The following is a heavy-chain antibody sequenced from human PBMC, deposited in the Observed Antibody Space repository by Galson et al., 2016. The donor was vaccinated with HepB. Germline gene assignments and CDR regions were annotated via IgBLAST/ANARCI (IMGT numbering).Heavy chain of an antibody. V-gene: IGHV5-10-1*01. CDR3: AGHDSSTWDSAFDI. Sequence: QSGAEVKKPGESLRISCKGSGYSFTSYWISWVRQMPGKGLEWMGRIDPSDSNINYSPSFQGHVTISTDKSISTAYLQWSSLKASDTAMYYCAGHDSSTWDSAFDIWGQGTMVTVSS. CDR2: IDPSDSNI. D-gene: IGHD6-13*01. CDR1: GYSFTSYW. J-gene: IGHJ3*02.